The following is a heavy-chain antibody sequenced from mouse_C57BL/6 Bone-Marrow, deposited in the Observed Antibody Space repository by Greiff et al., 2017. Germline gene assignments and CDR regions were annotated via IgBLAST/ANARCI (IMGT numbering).Heavy chain of an antibody. V-gene: IGHV1-52*01. CDR2: IDPSDSET. Sequence: QVQLQQPGAELVRPGSSVKLSCKASGYTFTSYWMHWVKQRPLQGLEWIGNIDPSDSETHYNQKFKDKATLTVDKSSSTAYMPLSILTSEDSAVEYCARVYYYGSPWFAYWGQETLVTVSA. J-gene: IGHJ3*01. CDR3: ARVYYYGSPWFAY. D-gene: IGHD1-1*01. CDR1: GYTFTSYW.